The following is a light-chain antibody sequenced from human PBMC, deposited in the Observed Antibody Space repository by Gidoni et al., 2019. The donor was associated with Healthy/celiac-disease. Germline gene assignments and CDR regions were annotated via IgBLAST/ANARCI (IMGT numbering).Light chain of an antibody. CDR1: QSCSSN. V-gene: IGKV3-15*01. Sequence: EIVMSQSLATLAVSPWERATLPCRTSQSCSSNLAWYQQKPGQAPWLLLYGASTRATGIPARFSGRGSGKEVTLTISSLQSEDFAVYYCQQYNNWPRTFGQGTRLEIK. CDR2: GAS. CDR3: QQYNNWPRT. J-gene: IGKJ5*01.